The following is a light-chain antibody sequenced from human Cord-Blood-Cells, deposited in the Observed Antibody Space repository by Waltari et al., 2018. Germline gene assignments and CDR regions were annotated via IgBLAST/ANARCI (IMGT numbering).Light chain of an antibody. V-gene: IGLV2-14*03. J-gene: IGLJ3*02. CDR1: SSDVGGYNY. CDR3: SSYTSSSTWV. CDR2: DVS. Sequence: QSALTQPASVSGSPGQLITISCTGTSSDVGGYNYVSWYQQHPGKAPKLMIYDVSKRPSGVSNRFSGSKSGNTASLTISGLQAEDEAYYYCSSYTSSSTWVFGGGTKLTVL.